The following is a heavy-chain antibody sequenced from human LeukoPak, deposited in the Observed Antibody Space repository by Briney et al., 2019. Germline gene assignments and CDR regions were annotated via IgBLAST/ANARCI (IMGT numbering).Heavy chain of an antibody. CDR1: GGSISSSSYY. D-gene: IGHD2-8*02. V-gene: IGHV4-39*07. Sequence: SETLSLTCTVSGGSISSSSYYWGWIRQPPGKGLEWIGSIYYSGTTYYNPSLKSRVAISVDTSRNQFSLRLNSITAADTAVYYCASRYSTGLHFDFWGQGTLVPVSS. CDR2: IYYSGTT. J-gene: IGHJ4*02. CDR3: ASRYSTGLHFDF.